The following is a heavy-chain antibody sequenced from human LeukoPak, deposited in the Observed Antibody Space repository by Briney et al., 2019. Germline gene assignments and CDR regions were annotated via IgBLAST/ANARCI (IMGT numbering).Heavy chain of an antibody. CDR3: ARVDYGGNSAYYYYYMDV. J-gene: IGHJ6*03. V-gene: IGHV4-59*01. Sequence: SETLSLTCTVSGGSLSSYYWSWIRQPPGKGLEWVGYIYYSGSTNYNPSLKSRVTISVDTPKNQFSLKLSSVTAADTAVYYCARVDYGGNSAYYYYYMDVWGKGTTVTVSS. CDR2: IYYSGST. CDR1: GGSLSSYY. D-gene: IGHD4-23*01.